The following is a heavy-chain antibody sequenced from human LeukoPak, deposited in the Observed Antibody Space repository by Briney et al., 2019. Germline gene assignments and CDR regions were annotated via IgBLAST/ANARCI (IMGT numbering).Heavy chain of an antibody. CDR2: MYNRGRT. J-gene: IGHJ4*02. Sequence: SETLSLTCTVSGDSISNYYWSWIRQSPGKELEWIGYMYNRGRTIYNTSLKSGVTISKDTCKKKISLRITSVTTAETAVYYCGRAEKAVTGSLDYWGQGTLITLSS. CDR3: GRAEKAVTGSLDY. V-gene: IGHV4-59*01. CDR1: GDSISNYY. D-gene: IGHD6-19*01.